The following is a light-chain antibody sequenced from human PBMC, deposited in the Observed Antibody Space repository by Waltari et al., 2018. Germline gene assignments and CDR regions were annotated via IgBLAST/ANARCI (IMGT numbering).Light chain of an antibody. CDR1: SSNIGSNT. CDR3: AAWDDSLNGPVV. J-gene: IGLJ2*01. V-gene: IGLV1-44*01. Sequence: QPVPTQPPSASGTPGQRVTISRSGSSSNIGSNTVKWYQQLPGTAPKLLIYSNKQRPSGVPDRFSGSKSGTSASLAISGLQSEDEADYYCAAWDDSLNGPVVFGGGTKLTVL. CDR2: SNK.